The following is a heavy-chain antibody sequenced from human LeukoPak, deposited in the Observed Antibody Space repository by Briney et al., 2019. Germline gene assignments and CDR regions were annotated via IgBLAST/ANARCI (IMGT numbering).Heavy chain of an antibody. J-gene: IGHJ4*02. Sequence: SENLSLTCTVSGGSISSSSNYWGWIRQPPGKGLEWIGSIYYSGSTYYNPSLKSRATISVDTSKNQFSLKLSSVTAADTAVYYCARVKYSYGVIDYWGQGTLVTVSS. CDR3: ARVKYSYGVIDY. CDR1: GGSISSSSNY. CDR2: IYYSGST. D-gene: IGHD5-18*01. V-gene: IGHV4-39*07.